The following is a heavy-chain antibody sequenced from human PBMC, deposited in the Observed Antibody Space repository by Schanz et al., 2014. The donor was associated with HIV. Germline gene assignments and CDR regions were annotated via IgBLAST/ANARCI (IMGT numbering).Heavy chain of an antibody. CDR3: ARGGGHCSDGSCYDWIDS. J-gene: IGHJ5*01. CDR2: ISGSGGST. D-gene: IGHD2-15*01. V-gene: IGHV3-23*01. CDR1: GFTFSSYA. Sequence: EVQLLESGGGLIQPGGSLRLSCAASGFTFSSYALNWVRQAPGKGLEWVSVISGSGGSTYYADSVKGRFTISRDNSKNTLYLQMNSLRADDTAVYYCARGGGHCSDGSCYDWIDSWGQGTLVTVSS.